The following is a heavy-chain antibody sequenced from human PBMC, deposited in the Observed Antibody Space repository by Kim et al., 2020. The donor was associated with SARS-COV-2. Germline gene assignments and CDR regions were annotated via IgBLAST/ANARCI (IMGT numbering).Heavy chain of an antibody. CDR2: IYYSGST. V-gene: IGHV4-39*01. Sequence: SETLSLTCTVSGGSISSSSYYWGWIRQPPGKGLEWIGSIYYSGSTYYNPSLKSRVTISVDTSKNQFSLKLSSVTAADTAVYYCARSPKEPHYYYYYGMDVWGQGTTVTVSS. D-gene: IGHD1-26*01. J-gene: IGHJ6*02. CDR3: ARSPKEPHYYYYYGMDV. CDR1: GGSISSSSYY.